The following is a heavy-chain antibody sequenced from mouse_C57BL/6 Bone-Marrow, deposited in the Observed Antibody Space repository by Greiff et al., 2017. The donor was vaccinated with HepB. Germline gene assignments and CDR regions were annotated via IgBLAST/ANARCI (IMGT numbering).Heavy chain of an antibody. V-gene: IGHV1-52*01. J-gene: IGHJ2*01. D-gene: IGHD1-1*01. Sequence: QVQLQQPGAELVRPGSSVKLSCKASGYTFTSYWMHWVKQRPIQGLEWIGNIDPSDSETHYNQKFKDKATLTVDKSSSTAYMQLSSLTSEDSAVYYCARGAITTVVPFDYWGQGTTLTVSS. CDR3: ARGAITTVVPFDY. CDR1: GYTFTSYW. CDR2: IDPSDSET.